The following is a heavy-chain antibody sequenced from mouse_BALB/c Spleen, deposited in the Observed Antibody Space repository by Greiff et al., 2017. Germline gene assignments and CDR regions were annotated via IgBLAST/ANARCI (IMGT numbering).Heavy chain of an antibody. Sequence: QVQLKQSGPGILQPSQTLSLTCSFSGFSLSTPGMGVSWIRQPSGKGLEWLAHIYWDDDKRYNPSLKSRLTISKDTSRNQVFLKITSVDTADTATYYCARREMGTGPLDYWGQGTTLTVSS. CDR1: GFSLSTPGMG. J-gene: IGHJ2*01. V-gene: IGHV8-12*01. CDR2: IYWDDDK. CDR3: ARREMGTGPLDY. D-gene: IGHD4-1*01.